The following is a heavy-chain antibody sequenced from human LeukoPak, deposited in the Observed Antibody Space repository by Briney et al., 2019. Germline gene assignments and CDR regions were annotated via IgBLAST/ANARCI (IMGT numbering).Heavy chain of an antibody. CDR1: GGSIGSYY. Sequence: SETLSLTCTVSGGSIGSYYWSWIRQPPGKGLEWIGYIYYSGSTNYNPSLKSRVTISVDTSKNQFSLKLSSVTAADTAVYYCARDGIRGYSYYYGTDVWGQGTTVTVSS. D-gene: IGHD5-18*01. J-gene: IGHJ6*02. CDR3: ARDGIRGYSYYYGTDV. V-gene: IGHV4-59*01. CDR2: IYYSGST.